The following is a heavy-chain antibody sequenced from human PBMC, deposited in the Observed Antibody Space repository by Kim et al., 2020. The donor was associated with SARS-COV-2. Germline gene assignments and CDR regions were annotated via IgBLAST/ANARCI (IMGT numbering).Heavy chain of an antibody. D-gene: IGHD3-10*01. CDR3: AKDRKVVDYYGSGSHYYYYYGMDV. J-gene: IGHJ6*02. CDR2: ISWNSGSI. CDR1: GFTFDDYA. Sequence: GGSLRLSCAASGFTFDDYAMHWVRQAPGKGLEWVSGISWNSGSIGYADSVKGRFTISRDNAKNSLYLQMNSLRAEDTALYYCAKDRKVVDYYGSGSHYYYYYGMDVWGQGTTVTVSS. V-gene: IGHV3-9*01.